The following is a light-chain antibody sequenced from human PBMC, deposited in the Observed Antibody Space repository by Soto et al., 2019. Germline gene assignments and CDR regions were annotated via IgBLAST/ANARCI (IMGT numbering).Light chain of an antibody. J-gene: IGLJ3*02. CDR1: SGPVCTSSY. Sequence: QTVVTPEPSFSVSTGGTVTLPCGLRSGPVCTSSYPTWYQQTPGQAPRTLIFNTNTRSSGVPDRFSGSILGDKAALTITGAQADDDSYYYCLLYLGGGIWVFGGGTKLTVL. V-gene: IGLV8-61*01. CDR3: LLYLGGGIWV. CDR2: NTN.